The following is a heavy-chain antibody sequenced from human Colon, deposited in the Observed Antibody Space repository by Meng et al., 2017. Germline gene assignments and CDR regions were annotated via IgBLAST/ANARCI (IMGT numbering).Heavy chain of an antibody. CDR3: NSYGTSYDILTGASSANF. J-gene: IGHJ4*02. V-gene: IGHV3-15*01. CDR1: GFTSNTAW. Sequence: GESLKISCVVSGFTSNTAWMSWVRQAPGKGLEWVGLIKSETDGGTTDYAPPVKGRFTIARDDSNNILYLQMNILKTEDTGVYFCNSYGTSYDILTGASSANFWGQGTRVTVSS. D-gene: IGHD3-9*01. CDR2: IKSETDGGTT.